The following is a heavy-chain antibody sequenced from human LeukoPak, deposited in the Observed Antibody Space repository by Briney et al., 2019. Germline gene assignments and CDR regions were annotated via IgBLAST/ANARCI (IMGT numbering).Heavy chain of an antibody. CDR3: AKGGLQTLFY. Sequence: GGSLRLSCAASEFTFSSYAMSWVRQAPGKGLEWVSAISGSGGSTYYADSVKGRFTISRDNSKNTLYLQMNSLRAEDTAVCYCAKGGLQTLFYWGQGTLVTVSS. CDR2: ISGSGGST. D-gene: IGHD4-11*01. CDR1: EFTFSSYA. V-gene: IGHV3-23*01. J-gene: IGHJ4*02.